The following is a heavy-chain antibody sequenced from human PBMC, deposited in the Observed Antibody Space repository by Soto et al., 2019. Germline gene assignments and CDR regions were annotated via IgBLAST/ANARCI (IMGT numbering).Heavy chain of an antibody. V-gene: IGHV3-23*01. CDR3: AKDRRGSYPKLCDY. CDR1: GFTFSSYA. J-gene: IGHJ4*02. D-gene: IGHD1-26*01. Sequence: EVQLLESGGGLVQPGGSLRLSCAASGFTFSSYAMSWIRQAPGKGLEWVSGISGSGGGTYYAVSVKGRFTISRDNSKNTLYLQINSLRAEDTAVYYCAKDRRGSYPKLCDYWGQGTLVTVSS. CDR2: ISGSGGGT.